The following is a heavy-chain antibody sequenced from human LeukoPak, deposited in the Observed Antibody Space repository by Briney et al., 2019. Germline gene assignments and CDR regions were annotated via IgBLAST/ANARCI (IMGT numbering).Heavy chain of an antibody. Sequence: GGSLRLSCAASGFTFSSYAMHWVRQAPGKGLEWVAVISYDGSNKYYADSVKGRFTISRDNSKNTLYLQMNSLRAEDTAVYYCAKDLRGYCSSTSCYGGPVPVDYWGQGTLVTVSS. CDR1: GFTFSSYA. J-gene: IGHJ4*02. V-gene: IGHV3-30*04. D-gene: IGHD2-2*01. CDR3: AKDLRGYCSSTSCYGGPVPVDY. CDR2: ISYDGSNK.